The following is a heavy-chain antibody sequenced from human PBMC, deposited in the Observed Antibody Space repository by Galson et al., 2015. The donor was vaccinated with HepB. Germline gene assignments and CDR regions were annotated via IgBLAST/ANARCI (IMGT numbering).Heavy chain of an antibody. Sequence: ETLSLTCAVSGGSISRSNWWSWVRQPPGKGLEWIGEIYHSGSANYNPSLQSRVTISVDKSKDQFSLKLSSVTAADTAMYYCARLSCYGLYYFDYWGQGTLVTVSS. V-gene: IGHV4-4*02. CDR1: GGSISRSNW. CDR2: IYHSGSA. CDR3: ARLSCYGLYYFDY. D-gene: IGHD2-15*01. J-gene: IGHJ4*02.